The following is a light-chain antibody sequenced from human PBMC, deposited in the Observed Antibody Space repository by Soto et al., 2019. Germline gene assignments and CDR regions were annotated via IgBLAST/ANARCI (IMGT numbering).Light chain of an antibody. CDR2: AAS. J-gene: IGKJ5*01. Sequence: DIPMTQSPSSLSASVGDRVTITCRASQSISSYLNWYQQKPGKAPKLLIYAASSLQSGVPSRFSGSGSGTHFTLTISSLQPEDFATYYCQQANTFPLTFGQGTRLENK. CDR1: QSISSY. CDR3: QQANTFPLT. V-gene: IGKV1-39*01.